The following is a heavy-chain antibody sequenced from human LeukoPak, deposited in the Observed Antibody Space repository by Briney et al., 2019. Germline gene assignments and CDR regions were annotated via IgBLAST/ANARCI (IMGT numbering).Heavy chain of an antibody. CDR1: GFTFRDYY. D-gene: IGHD4-17*01. Sequence: PGGSLRLSCAASGFTFRDYYMSWIRQAPGKGLEWISYISSSAGTIHYVDSVKGRFTVSRDNAKNSLYLQMDSLRVEDTAVYYCATSVTRRRLDWFIGLWGRGTLVSVSS. J-gene: IGHJ2*01. CDR3: ATSVTRRRLDWFIGL. V-gene: IGHV3-11*04. CDR2: ISSSAGTI.